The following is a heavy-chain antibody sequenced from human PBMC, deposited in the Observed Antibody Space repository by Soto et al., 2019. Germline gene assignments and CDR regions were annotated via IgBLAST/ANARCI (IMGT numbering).Heavy chain of an antibody. Sequence: QVQLQESGPGLVKPSQTLSLTCTVSGGSISSGDYYWSWIRQPPGKGLEWIGYIYYSGSTYYNPSLKSRVNITVDTSKNQFTLKRSSVTAADTSVYYCDRDSFVDSSGNWGQGTLVTVSS. CDR3: DRDSFVDSSGN. CDR1: GGSISSGDYY. D-gene: IGHD3-22*01. CDR2: IYYSGST. V-gene: IGHV4-30-4*01. J-gene: IGHJ4*02.